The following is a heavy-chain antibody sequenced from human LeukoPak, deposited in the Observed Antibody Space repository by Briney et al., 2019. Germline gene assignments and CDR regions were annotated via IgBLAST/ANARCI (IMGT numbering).Heavy chain of an antibody. Sequence: GASVKVSCKASGYTFTGYYMHWVRQAPGQGLEWMGRINPNSGGTNYAQKFQGRVTMTRDTPISTAYMELSRLRSDDTAVYYCARQYCSSTSCYFWLDYWGQGTLVTVSS. V-gene: IGHV1-2*06. CDR3: ARQYCSSTSCYFWLDY. CDR1: GYTFTGYY. CDR2: INPNSGGT. J-gene: IGHJ4*02. D-gene: IGHD2-2*01.